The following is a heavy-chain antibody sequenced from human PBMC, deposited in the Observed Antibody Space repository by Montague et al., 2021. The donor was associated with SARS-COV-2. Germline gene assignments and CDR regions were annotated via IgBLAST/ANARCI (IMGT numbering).Heavy chain of an antibody. CDR3: AREGILTGQEAFDI. J-gene: IGHJ3*02. V-gene: IGHV3-30*04. Sequence: YLRLSCAASGFTFSSYAMHWVRQAPGKGLEWVAVISYDGSNKYYADSVKGRFTISRDNSKNTLYLQMNSLRAEDTAVYYCAREGILTGQEAFDIWGQGTMVTGSS. CDR2: ISYDGSNK. CDR1: GFTFSSYA. D-gene: IGHD3-9*01.